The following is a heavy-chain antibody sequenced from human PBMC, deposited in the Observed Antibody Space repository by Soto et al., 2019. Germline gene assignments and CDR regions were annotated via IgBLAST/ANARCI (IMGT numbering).Heavy chain of an antibody. J-gene: IGHJ6*02. Sequence: QVQLVQSGAEVKKPGSSVKVSCKASGGTFSSYAISWVRQAPGQGLEWMGGIIPIFGTANYAQKFQGRVTITADESTSTAYLELSSLRSEDTAVYYCARDSLRISIRDIVATRGSGGMDVWGQGTTVTVSS. V-gene: IGHV1-69*01. CDR2: IIPIFGTA. CDR3: ARDSLRISIRDIVATRGSGGMDV. CDR1: GGTFSSYA. D-gene: IGHD5-12*01.